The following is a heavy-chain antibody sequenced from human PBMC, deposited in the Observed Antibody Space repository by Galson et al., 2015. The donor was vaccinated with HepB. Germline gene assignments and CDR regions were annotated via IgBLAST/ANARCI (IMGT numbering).Heavy chain of an antibody. CDR3: AKGSPTSFYHYYMDV. Sequence: LRLSCAASGFTFSNYWMHWVRQAPGKGLVWVSRIKSDGETADYADSVKGRFTISRDNAKNTLSLQMESLRAEDTALYYCAKGSPTSFYHYYMDVWGKGTTVTVSS. V-gene: IGHV3-74*01. D-gene: IGHD2/OR15-2a*01. CDR1: GFTFSNYW. J-gene: IGHJ6*03. CDR2: IKSDGETA.